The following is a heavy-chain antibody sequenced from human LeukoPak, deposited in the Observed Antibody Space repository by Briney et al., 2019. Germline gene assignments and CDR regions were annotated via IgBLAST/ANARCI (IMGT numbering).Heavy chain of an antibody. V-gene: IGHV3-53*01. CDR3: AKDFHISSGYSLN. CDR1: GFTVSSNY. J-gene: IGHJ4*02. CDR2: IYSGGST. Sequence: GGSLRLSCAASGFTVSSNYMSWVRQAPGKGLEWVSVIYSGGSTYYADSVKGRFTISRDNSKNTLYLQMNSLRAEDTAVYYCAKDFHISSGYSLNWGQGTLVTVSS. D-gene: IGHD3-22*01.